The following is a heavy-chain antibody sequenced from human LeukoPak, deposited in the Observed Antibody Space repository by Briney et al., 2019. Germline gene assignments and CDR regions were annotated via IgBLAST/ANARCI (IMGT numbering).Heavy chain of an antibody. CDR2: ISAYNGNT. V-gene: IGHV1-18*01. CDR3: ARAENYDFWSGYYAFDI. D-gene: IGHD3-3*01. J-gene: IGHJ3*02. CDR1: GYTFTSYG. Sequence: GASVKVSCKASGYTFTSYGISWVRQAPGQGLEWMGWISAYNGNTNYAQKLQGRVTMTTDASTSTAYMELRSLRSDDTAVYYCARAENYDFWSGYYAFDIWGQGTMVTVSS.